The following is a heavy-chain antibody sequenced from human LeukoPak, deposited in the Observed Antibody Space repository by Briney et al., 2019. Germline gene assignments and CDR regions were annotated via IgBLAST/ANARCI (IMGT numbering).Heavy chain of an antibody. D-gene: IGHD1-14*01. CDR1: GFTISTNE. J-gene: IGHJ4*02. V-gene: IGHV3-48*03. CDR3: ARGSGTDY. CDR2: ISDSGNTI. Sequence: GGSLRLSCAASGFTISTNEMNWVRQAPGKGLEWLSYISDSGNTIHYADSVKGRFTIPRDTAKNSLYLQMNSLRVEDTAIYYCARGSGTDYWGQGTLVTVSS.